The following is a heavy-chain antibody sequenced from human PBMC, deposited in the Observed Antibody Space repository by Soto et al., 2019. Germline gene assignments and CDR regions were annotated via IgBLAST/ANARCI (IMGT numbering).Heavy chain of an antibody. CDR3: ARPLIGHAFDI. J-gene: IGHJ3*02. V-gene: IGHV4-39*01. CDR2: IYYSGST. D-gene: IGHD2-15*01. Sequence: QLQLQESGPGLVKHSETLCLTCTVSGGSISSSSYYWGWIRQPPGKGLEWIGSIYYSGSTYYNPSLKSRVTISVDTSKNQFSLKLSSVTAADTAVYYCARPLIGHAFDIWGQGTMVTVSS. CDR1: GGSISSSSYY.